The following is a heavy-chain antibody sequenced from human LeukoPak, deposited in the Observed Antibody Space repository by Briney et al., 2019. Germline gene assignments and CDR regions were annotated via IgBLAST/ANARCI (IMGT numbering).Heavy chain of an antibody. J-gene: IGHJ4*02. CDR1: GFTFSSYW. V-gene: IGHV3-7*01. CDR2: IKQDGSEK. CDR3: ARDLGMITFGGVIVPTDY. Sequence: PGGSLRLSCAASGFTFSSYWMSWVRQAPGKGLEWVANIKQDGSEKYYVDSVKGRFTISRDNAKNSLYLQMNSLRAEDTAVYYCARDLGMITFGGVIVPTDYWGQGTLVTVSS. D-gene: IGHD3-16*02.